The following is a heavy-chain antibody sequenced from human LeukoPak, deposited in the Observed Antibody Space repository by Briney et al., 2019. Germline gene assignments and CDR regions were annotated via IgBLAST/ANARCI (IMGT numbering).Heavy chain of an antibody. CDR2: INHSGST. Sequence: PSETLSLTCAVSGYSISSGYYWGWIRQPPGKGLEWIGEINHSGSTNYNPSLKSRVTISVDTSKNQFSLKLSSVTAADTAVYYCARPPRYCSSTSCYAIRDYYYYMDVWGKGTTVTVSS. CDR1: GYSISSGYY. V-gene: IGHV4-38-2*01. J-gene: IGHJ6*03. CDR3: ARPPRYCSSTSCYAIRDYYYYMDV. D-gene: IGHD2-2*01.